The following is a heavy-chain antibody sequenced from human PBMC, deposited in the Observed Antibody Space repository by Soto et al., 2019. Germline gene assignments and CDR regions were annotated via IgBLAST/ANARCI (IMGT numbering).Heavy chain of an antibody. CDR1: GGSVNVYF. Sequence: SETLSLTCAVYGGSVNVYFWDGIRQPPGKGLEWIGEINHSGSTNYNPSLKSRVTISLDTSKNQFSLRLTSLTAADTAVYFCARAPQIVTMGRPFDYWGQGILVTVSS. CDR2: INHSGST. J-gene: IGHJ4*02. D-gene: IGHD5-12*01. CDR3: ARAPQIVTMGRPFDY. V-gene: IGHV4-34*01.